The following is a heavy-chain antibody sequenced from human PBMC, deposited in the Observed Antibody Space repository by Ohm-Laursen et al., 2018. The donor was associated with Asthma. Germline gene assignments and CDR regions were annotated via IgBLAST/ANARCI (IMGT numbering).Heavy chain of an antibody. J-gene: IGHJ4*02. CDR1: GFTFRNYA. CDR2: ISLGGGST. D-gene: IGHD3-22*01. V-gene: IGHV3-23*01. Sequence: GSLRLSCAASGFTFRNYAMTWVRQAPGKGLEWVSTISLGGGSTYYADSVKGRFTISRDNSKNTLYLQMNSLRAEDTAVYYCAKDTTMIVVVMIYWGQGTLVTVSS. CDR3: AKDTTMIVVVMIY.